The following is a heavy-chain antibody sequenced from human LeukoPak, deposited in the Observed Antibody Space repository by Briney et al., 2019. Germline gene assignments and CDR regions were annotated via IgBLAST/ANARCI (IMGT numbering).Heavy chain of an antibody. D-gene: IGHD3-3*01. CDR3: ATGNYDFWSGYIPLYYYYYMDV. CDR2: IIPIFGTA. Sequence: ASVKVSCKASGGTFSSYAISWVRQAPGQGLEWMGGIIPIFGTANYAQKFQGRVTITADKSTSTAYMELSSLRSEDTAVYYCATGNYDFWSGYIPLYYYYYMDVWGKGTTVTVSS. CDR1: GGTFSSYA. V-gene: IGHV1-69*06. J-gene: IGHJ6*03.